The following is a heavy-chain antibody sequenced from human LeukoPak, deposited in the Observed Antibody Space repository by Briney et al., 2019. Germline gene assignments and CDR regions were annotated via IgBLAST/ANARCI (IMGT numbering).Heavy chain of an antibody. J-gene: IGHJ3*02. CDR2: IYPGDSDT. D-gene: IGHD3-22*01. Sequence: GESLKISCKGSGYSFTSYWIGWVRQMPGKGLEWMGIIYPGDSDTRYSPSFQGQVTISADKSISTAYLQWSSLKASDTAMYYGAFDYYYDSSGPNHAFDIWGQGTMVTLSS. V-gene: IGHV5-51*01. CDR3: AFDYYYDSSGPNHAFDI. CDR1: GYSFTSYW.